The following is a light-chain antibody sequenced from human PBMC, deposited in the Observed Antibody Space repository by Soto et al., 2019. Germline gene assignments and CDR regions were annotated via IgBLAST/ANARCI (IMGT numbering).Light chain of an antibody. J-gene: IGKJ4*01. V-gene: IGKV3-11*01. CDR2: DAS. Sequence: EIVLTQSPATLSLSPGERATLSCRASQSVSSYLAWYQQKPGQAPRLLIYDASNRATGIPARFSGSGYGTDFTLTIISLEPEDFASYYCQQRSNWPPVTFGGGTKVEIK. CDR1: QSVSSY. CDR3: QQRSNWPPVT.